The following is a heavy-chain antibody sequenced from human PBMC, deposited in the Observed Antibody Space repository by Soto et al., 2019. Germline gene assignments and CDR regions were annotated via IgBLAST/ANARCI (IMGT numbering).Heavy chain of an antibody. J-gene: IGHJ3*01. CDR3: ARYWTAGTFYGASDV. CDR2: ISPIYDAA. D-gene: IGHD2-8*02. CDR1: GGTFSNYV. V-gene: IGHV1-69*06. Sequence: QVQLVQSGAEVKKPGSSVKVSCEASGGTFSNYVISWLRQAPGQGPEWMGGISPIYDAANYARKFRGRVTITADKSTNTAYMELISLKSEDTAIYYCARYWTAGTFYGASDVWGQGTMVIVSP.